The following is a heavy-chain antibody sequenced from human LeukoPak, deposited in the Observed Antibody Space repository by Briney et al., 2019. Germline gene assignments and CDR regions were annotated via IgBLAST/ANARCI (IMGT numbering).Heavy chain of an antibody. D-gene: IGHD5-18*01. CDR3: ARGVRQLWFLGLFDY. CDR1: GGSISSGDYY. CDR2: IYYSGST. V-gene: IGHV4-30-4*01. J-gene: IGHJ4*02. Sequence: SQTLSLTCTVSGGSISSGDYYWSWIRQPPGKGLEWIGYIYYSGSTYYNPSLKSRVTISVDTSKNQFSLKLSSVTAADTAVYYCARGVRQLWFLGLFDYWGQGTLVTVSS.